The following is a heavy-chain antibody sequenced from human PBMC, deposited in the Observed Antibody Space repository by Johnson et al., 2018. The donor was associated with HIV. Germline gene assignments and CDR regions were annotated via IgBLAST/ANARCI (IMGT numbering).Heavy chain of an antibody. V-gene: IGHV3-23*01. CDR2: ISGSGGST. CDR3: ARAGLGYCSSTSCRGDAFDI. Sequence: EVQVLESGGVVVQPGGSLRLSCAASGFTFDDYAMHWVRQAPGKGLEWVSGISGSGGSTYYADSVKGRFTISRDNSKNTLYLQRNSLRAEDTAVYYCARAGLGYCSSTSCRGDAFDIWGQGTMVTVSS. D-gene: IGHD2-2*01. J-gene: IGHJ3*02. CDR1: GFTFDDYA.